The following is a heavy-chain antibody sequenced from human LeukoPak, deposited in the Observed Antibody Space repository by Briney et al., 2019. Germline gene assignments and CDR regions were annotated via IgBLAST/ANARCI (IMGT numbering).Heavy chain of an antibody. CDR2: INPNSGGT. J-gene: IGHJ4*02. Sequence: ASVKVSCKASGYTFTGYYMHWVRQAPGQGLEWMGWINPNSGGTNYAQKFQGRVTMTRDTSISTAYMELSRLRSDDTAVYYCARVPQGIVATNLYYFDYWGQGTLVTVSS. V-gene: IGHV1-2*02. D-gene: IGHD5-12*01. CDR3: ARVPQGIVATNLYYFDY. CDR1: GYTFTGYY.